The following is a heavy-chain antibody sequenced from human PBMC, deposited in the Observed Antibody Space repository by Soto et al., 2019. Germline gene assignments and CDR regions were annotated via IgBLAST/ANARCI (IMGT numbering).Heavy chain of an antibody. Sequence: HLQLLESGPGLVKPSETLSLTCSVSGGSINSTSYFWGWIRQPPGMGLEWLGSIFYSGLTYHNPSLKGRVSISLDTSKNHFSLKLTSVTAADTAVYYCARHVGLTSVTTFNWFDPWGQGTLVSVSS. CDR3: ARHVGLTSVTTFNWFDP. J-gene: IGHJ5*02. V-gene: IGHV4-39*01. D-gene: IGHD4-17*01. CDR2: IFYSGLT. CDR1: GGSINSTSYF.